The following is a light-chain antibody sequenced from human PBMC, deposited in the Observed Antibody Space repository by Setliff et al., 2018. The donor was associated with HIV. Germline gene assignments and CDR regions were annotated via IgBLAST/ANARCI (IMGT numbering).Light chain of an antibody. CDR1: SSDVGGYNY. CDR3: CSYAGSYTYV. J-gene: IGLJ1*01. Sequence: QSALAQPRSVSGSPGQSVTISCTGTSSDVGGYNYVSWYQQHPGKAPKVMIYDVSKRPSGVPDRFSGSKSGNTASLTISGLQAEDEADYYCCSYAGSYTYVFGIGTKV. CDR2: DVS. V-gene: IGLV2-11*01.